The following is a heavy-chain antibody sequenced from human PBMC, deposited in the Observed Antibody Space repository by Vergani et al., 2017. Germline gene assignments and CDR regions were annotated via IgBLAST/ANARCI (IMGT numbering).Heavy chain of an antibody. CDR2: ISSGGGDI. V-gene: IGHV3-21*02. Sequence: EVQLLESGGGLVQPGGSRRLSCAGAGLTFDTYTMAYVRQAPGKGLEWVATISSGGGDIFYADSVKGRFTISRDNSRYTLDLQMDSLRAEDTAVYHCVRERAPFDAFDVWGQGTMVTVSS. CDR3: VRERAPFDAFDV. CDR1: GLTFDTYT. J-gene: IGHJ3*01.